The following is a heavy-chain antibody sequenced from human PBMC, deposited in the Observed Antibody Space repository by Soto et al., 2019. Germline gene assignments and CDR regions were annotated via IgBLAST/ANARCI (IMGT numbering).Heavy chain of an antibody. V-gene: IGHV3-23*01. Sequence: EVQLLESGGGLVQPGGSLRLSCAASGFTFTSHVMSWVRQAPGKGLEWVSAASARNTNTYCADSVRGRFTISRDNSKSTVYLQLDSLRVEDTAVYHCARDVTSHGPRGYSSAWYGWFDPWGQGTLVVVSS. CDR3: ARDVTSHGPRGYSSAWYGWFDP. J-gene: IGHJ5*02. CDR2: ASARNTNT. CDR1: GFTFTSHV. D-gene: IGHD6-19*01.